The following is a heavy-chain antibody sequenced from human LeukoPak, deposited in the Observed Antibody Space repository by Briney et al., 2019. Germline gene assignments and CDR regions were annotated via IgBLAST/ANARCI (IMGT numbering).Heavy chain of an antibody. Sequence: SETLSRTCTVSGGSISGYYWSWIRQPPGEGLEWIGYIYYSGSTNYNPSLKRRVTISVDTSKNQFSLKLSSVTAADTAVYYCARGREWEPKVFDYWGQGTLVTVSS. CDR2: IYYSGST. J-gene: IGHJ4*02. CDR1: GGSISGYY. D-gene: IGHD1-26*01. V-gene: IGHV4-59*01. CDR3: ARGREWEPKVFDY.